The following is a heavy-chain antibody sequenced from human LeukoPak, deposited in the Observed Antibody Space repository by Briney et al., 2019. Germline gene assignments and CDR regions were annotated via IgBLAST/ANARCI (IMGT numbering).Heavy chain of an antibody. J-gene: IGHJ6*04. D-gene: IGHD3-10*01. CDR3: ARGKAITMVRGVIDDMDV. Sequence: GGSLRLSCAASGFTFSSYWMHCVRQAPGKGLVWVSRINSDGSSTSYADSVKGRFTISRDNAKNTLYLQMNSLRAEDTAVYYCARGKAITMVRGVIDDMDVWGKGTTVTVSS. CDR1: GFTFSSYW. V-gene: IGHV3-74*01. CDR2: INSDGSST.